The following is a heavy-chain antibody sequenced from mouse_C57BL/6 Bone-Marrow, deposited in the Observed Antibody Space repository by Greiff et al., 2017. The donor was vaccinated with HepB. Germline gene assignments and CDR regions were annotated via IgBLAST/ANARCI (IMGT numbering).Heavy chain of an antibody. D-gene: IGHD1-1*01. V-gene: IGHV14-1*01. J-gene: IGHJ2*01. CDR2: IDPEDGDT. Sequence: EVQLQQSGAELVRPGASVKLSCTASGFNFKDYYMHWVKQRPEQGLEWIGRIDPEDGDTEYAPKFQGKATMTADTSSNTAYLQLSSLTSEDTAVYYCTFTTVVAHYFDYWGQGTTLTVSS. CDR3: TFTTVVAHYFDY. CDR1: GFNFKDYY.